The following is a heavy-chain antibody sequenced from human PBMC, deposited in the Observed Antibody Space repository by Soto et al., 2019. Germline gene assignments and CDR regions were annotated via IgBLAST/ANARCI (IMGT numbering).Heavy chain of an antibody. D-gene: IGHD5-12*01. V-gene: IGHV3-33*01. CDR3: ARDLLDGYSGFTVDS. CDR1: GFTFSSYG. CDR2: IWYDGSNK. J-gene: IGHJ4*02. Sequence: PGGSLRLSCAASGFTFSSYGMHWVRQAPGKGLEWVAVIWYDGSNKYYADSVKGRFTISRDNSKNTLYLKMNSLRAEDTAVYYCARDLLDGYSGFTVDSWGQGTMVTVS.